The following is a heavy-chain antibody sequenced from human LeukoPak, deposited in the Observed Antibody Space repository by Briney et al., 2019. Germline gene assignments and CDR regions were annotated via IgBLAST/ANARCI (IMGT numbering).Heavy chain of an antibody. D-gene: IGHD3-10*01. Sequence: SVKVSCKASGGTFSSYAISWVRQAPGQGLEWMGGIIPIFGTANYAQKFQGRVTITADESTSTAYMELSSLRSEDTAVYYCARAMVRGVIKFGFDYWGQGTLVTVSS. CDR1: GGTFSSYA. CDR3: ARAMVRGVIKFGFDY. CDR2: IIPIFGTA. V-gene: IGHV1-69*13. J-gene: IGHJ4*02.